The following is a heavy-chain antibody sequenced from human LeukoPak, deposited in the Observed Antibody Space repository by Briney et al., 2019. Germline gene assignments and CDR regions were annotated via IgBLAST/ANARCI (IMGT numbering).Heavy chain of an antibody. Sequence: SETLSLTCTVSGSGYSVSGGFYWGWIRQPPGKGLEWIGSIYHTGSTYYNPSLKSRATISVDTSKNQFSLKLKFVTAADTAVYYCAGQFDSSGSYFYWGQGTLVTVSS. V-gene: IGHV4-38-2*02. CDR1: GSGYSVSGGFY. CDR2: IYHTGST. CDR3: AGQFDSSGSYFY. J-gene: IGHJ4*02. D-gene: IGHD3-22*01.